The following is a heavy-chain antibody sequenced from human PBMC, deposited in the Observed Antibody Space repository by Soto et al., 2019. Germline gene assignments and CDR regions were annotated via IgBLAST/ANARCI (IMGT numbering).Heavy chain of an antibody. CDR3: ARVSIFGVVSLDY. J-gene: IGHJ4*02. CDR2: ISSSSSYI. D-gene: IGHD3-3*01. V-gene: IGHV3-21*01. Sequence: EVQLVESGGGLVKPGGSLRLSCAASGFTFSSYGMNWVRQAPGKGLEWVSSISSSSSYIYYADSVKGRFTISRDNAKNSLYLQMYGLRAEDTAVYYCARVSIFGVVSLDYWGQGTLVTVSS. CDR1: GFTFSSYG.